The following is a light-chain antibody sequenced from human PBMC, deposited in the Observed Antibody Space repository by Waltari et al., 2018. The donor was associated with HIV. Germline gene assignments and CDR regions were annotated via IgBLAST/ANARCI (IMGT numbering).Light chain of an antibody. V-gene: IGKV1-39*01. CDR3: QQSDSFPYT. CDR2: GAS. J-gene: IGKJ2*01. Sequence: DIQMTQSPSPLSASVGDTVVISCRASQSITYFLNWYQLKPGKAPALLISGASSLQSGVPSRFVGSGSGTDFTLTIKNLQPGDCATYFCQQSDSFPYTFGPGTKLDI. CDR1: QSITYF.